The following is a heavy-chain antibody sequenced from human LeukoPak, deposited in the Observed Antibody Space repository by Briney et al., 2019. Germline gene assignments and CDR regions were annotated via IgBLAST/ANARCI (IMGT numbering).Heavy chain of an antibody. CDR1: GFTFSSYE. Sequence: GGSLRLSCAGSGFTFSSYEMNWVRQSPGKGLEWVSYISGRGDTIYYADSVKGRFTISRDNAKNSLYLQMNSLRVEDTAVYYCARENHCLEVWGQGTTVTVSS. J-gene: IGHJ6*02. CDR2: ISGRGDTI. V-gene: IGHV3-48*03. CDR3: ARENHCLEV. D-gene: IGHD1-14*01.